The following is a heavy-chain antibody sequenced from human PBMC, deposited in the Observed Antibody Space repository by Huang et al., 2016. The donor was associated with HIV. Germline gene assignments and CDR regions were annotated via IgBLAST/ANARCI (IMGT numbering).Heavy chain of an antibody. Sequence: QLQLQESGPGLVKPSETLSLTCTVSGGSIRSDNYYWGWIRQPPGKGLEWIGSIYYSGGPYNTPSLKSRVTITVDTSKNQFSLKMRSVTAADTAVYYCARLPGSITMIRGVITDPYWGQGTLVTVSS. J-gene: IGHJ4*02. V-gene: IGHV4-39*01. CDR1: GGSIRSDNYY. CDR2: IYYSGGP. D-gene: IGHD3-10*01. CDR3: ARLPGSITMIRGVITDPY.